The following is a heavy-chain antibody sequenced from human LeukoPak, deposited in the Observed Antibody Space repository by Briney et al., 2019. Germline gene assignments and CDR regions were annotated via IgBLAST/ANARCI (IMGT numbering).Heavy chain of an antibody. CDR3: ARDVNHYFDY. J-gene: IGHJ4*02. CDR1: GFTFSSYG. Sequence: GGSLRLSCAASGFTFSSYGMHWVRQAPGKGLEWVAVIWYDGSNKYFADSVKGRFTISRDNSKNTVYLQMNSLRAEDTAVYYCARDVNHYFDYWGQGTLVTVSS. CDR2: IWYDGSNK. V-gene: IGHV3-33*01.